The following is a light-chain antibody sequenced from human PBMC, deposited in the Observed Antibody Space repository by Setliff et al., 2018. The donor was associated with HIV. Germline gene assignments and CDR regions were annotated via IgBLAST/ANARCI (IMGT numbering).Light chain of an antibody. V-gene: IGLV2-14*01. Sequence: QSVLTQPASVSGSPGQSIAISCTGTSSDVGGYDYVSWFQQHPGKAPKLMIYDVSKRPSGVFNRFSGSKSDNTASLTISGLQAEDEADYFCSSYTSISTYVFGTGTKVTVL. CDR2: DVS. CDR3: SSYTSISTYV. CDR1: SSDVGGYDY. J-gene: IGLJ1*01.